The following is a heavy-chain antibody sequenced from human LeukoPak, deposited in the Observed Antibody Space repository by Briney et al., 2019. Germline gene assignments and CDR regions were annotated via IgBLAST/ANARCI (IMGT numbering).Heavy chain of an antibody. D-gene: IGHD1-26*01. CDR3: ARSGSYPVGFDP. CDR2: IYYSGST. CDR1: GGSISSGDYY. V-gene: IGHV4-30-4*01. Sequence: SQTLSLTCTVSGGSISSGDYYWSWIRQPPGKGLEWIGYIYYSGSTYYNPSPKSRVTISVDTSKNQFSLKLSSVTAADTAVYYCARSGSYPVGFDPWGQGTLVTVSS. J-gene: IGHJ5*02.